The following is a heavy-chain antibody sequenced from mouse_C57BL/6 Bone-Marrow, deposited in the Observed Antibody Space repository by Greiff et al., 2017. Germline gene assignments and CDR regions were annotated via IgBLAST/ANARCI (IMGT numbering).Heavy chain of an antibody. D-gene: IGHD1-1*01. CDR2: ISYDGSN. CDR1: GYSITSGYY. CDR3: ANYYGSRDWFAY. Sequence: EVKLMESGPGLVKPSQSLSLTCSVTGYSITSGYYWNWIRQFPGNKLEWMGYISYDGSNNYNPSLKNRISITRDTSKNQFFLKLNSVTTEDTATYYCANYYGSRDWFAYWGQGTLVTVSA. V-gene: IGHV3-6*01. J-gene: IGHJ3*01.